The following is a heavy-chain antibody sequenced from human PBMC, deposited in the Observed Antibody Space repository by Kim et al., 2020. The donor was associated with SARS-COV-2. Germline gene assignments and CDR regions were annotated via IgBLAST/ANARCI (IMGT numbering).Heavy chain of an antibody. D-gene: IGHD1-1*01. CDR3: ARDLRGWNDATFDY. J-gene: IGHJ4*02. Sequence: AQKFQGRVTMTRDTSTSTVYMELSSLRSEDTAVYYCARDLRGWNDATFDYWGQGTLVTVSS. V-gene: IGHV1-46*01.